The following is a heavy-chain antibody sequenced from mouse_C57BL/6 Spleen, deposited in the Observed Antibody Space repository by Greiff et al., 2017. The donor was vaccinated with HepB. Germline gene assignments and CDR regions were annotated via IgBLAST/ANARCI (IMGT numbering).Heavy chain of an antibody. D-gene: IGHD1-1*01. V-gene: IGHV1-66*01. CDR3: AREGVITTVVARYYFDY. Sequence: QVQLQQSGPELVKPGASVKISCKASGYSFTSYYIHWVKQRPGQGLEWIGWIYPGSGNTKYNEKFKGKATLTADTSSSTAYMQLSSLTSEDSAVYYCAREGVITTVVARYYFDYWGQGTTLTVSS. CDR1: GYSFTSYY. J-gene: IGHJ2*01. CDR2: IYPGSGNT.